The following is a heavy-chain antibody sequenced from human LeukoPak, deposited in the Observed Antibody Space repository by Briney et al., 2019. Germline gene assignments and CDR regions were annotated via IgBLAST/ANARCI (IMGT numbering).Heavy chain of an antibody. CDR3: ARHQNAYGDYRLWAFDI. Sequence: PSETLSLTCTVSGGSISSSSYYWGWIRQPPGKGLEWIGSIYYSGSTYYNPSLKSRVTISVDTSKNQFSLKLSSVTAADTAVYYCARHQNAYGDYRLWAFDIWGQGTMVTVSS. V-gene: IGHV4-39*01. CDR1: GGSISSSSYY. J-gene: IGHJ3*02. CDR2: IYYSGST. D-gene: IGHD4-17*01.